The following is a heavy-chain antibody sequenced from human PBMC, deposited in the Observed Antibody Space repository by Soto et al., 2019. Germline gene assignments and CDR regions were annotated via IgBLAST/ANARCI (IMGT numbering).Heavy chain of an antibody. J-gene: IGHJ6*02. CDR1: GFTFSSYR. CDR2: ISSSSSYI. Sequence: EVQLVESGGGLVKPGGSLRLSCAASGFTFSSYRMNWVRQAPGKGLEWVSSISSSSSYIYYADSVKGRFTISRDNAKKSLYLQMNSLRAEDTAVYYCARTTTNYYGMDVWGQGTTVTVSS. CDR3: ARTTTNYYGMDV. V-gene: IGHV3-21*01. D-gene: IGHD4-17*01.